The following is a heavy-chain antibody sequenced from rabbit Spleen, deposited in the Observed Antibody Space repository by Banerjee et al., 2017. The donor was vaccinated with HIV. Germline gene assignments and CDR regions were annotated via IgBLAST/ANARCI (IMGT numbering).Heavy chain of an antibody. Sequence: QSLEESGGDLVKPGASLTLTCTASGFSFSSGYYMCWVRQAPGKGLEWIACIYAGSSGTTYYASWAKGRFTISKTSSTTMTLQMTSLTVADTATYFCARDTGSSFSSYGMDLWGPGTLVTVS. J-gene: IGHJ6*01. V-gene: IGHV1S40*01. CDR1: GFSFSSGYY. D-gene: IGHD8-1*01. CDR2: IYAGSSGTT. CDR3: ARDTGSSFSSYGMDL.